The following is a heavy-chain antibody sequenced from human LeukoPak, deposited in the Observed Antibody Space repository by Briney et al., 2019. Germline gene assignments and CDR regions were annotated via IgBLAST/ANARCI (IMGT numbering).Heavy chain of an antibody. CDR3: ANEGGLFDY. J-gene: IGHJ4*02. CDR2: ISSSSSYI. V-gene: IGHV3-21*01. Sequence: GSLRLSCAASGFTFSSYSMNWVRPAPGKGLEWVSSISSSSSYIYYADSVKGRFTISRDNAKNSLYLQMNSLRAEDTAVYYCANEGGLFDYWGQGTLVTVSS. CDR1: GFTFSSYS. D-gene: IGHD5-12*01.